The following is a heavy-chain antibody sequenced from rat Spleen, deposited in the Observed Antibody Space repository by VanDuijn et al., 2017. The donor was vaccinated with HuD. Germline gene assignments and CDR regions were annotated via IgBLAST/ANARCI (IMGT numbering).Heavy chain of an antibody. CDR1: GFTFSDYN. D-gene: IGHD1-11*01. Sequence: EVQLVESGGDLVQPGRSLKLSCAASGFTFSDYNMAWVRQAPTKGLEWVATISYGDSSGHSGTYYRDSVKGRFTISRDNAKSTLSLQMDSLRSEDTATYYCTRDQGGTGPDYWGQGVMVTVSS. CDR3: TRDQGGTGPDY. J-gene: IGHJ2*01. CDR2: ISYGDSSGHSGT. V-gene: IGHV5-7*01.